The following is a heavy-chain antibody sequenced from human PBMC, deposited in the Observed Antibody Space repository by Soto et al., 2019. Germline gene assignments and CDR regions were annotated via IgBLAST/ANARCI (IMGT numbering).Heavy chain of an antibody. D-gene: IGHD3-22*01. V-gene: IGHV4-30-2*01. CDR1: GGSISSGGYS. CDR3: AVSGYYHNSVMDV. J-gene: IGHJ6*02. CDR2: IYHSGST. Sequence: QLQLQESGSGLVKPSQTLSLTCAVSGGSISSGGYSWSWIRQPPGKGLEWIGYIYHSGSTYYNPSLKSRVTISVDRSKNQFSLKLSSVTAADTAVYYCAVSGYYHNSVMDVWGQGTTVTVSS.